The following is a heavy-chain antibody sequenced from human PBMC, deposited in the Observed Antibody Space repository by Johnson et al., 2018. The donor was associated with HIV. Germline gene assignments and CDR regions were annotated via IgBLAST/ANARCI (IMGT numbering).Heavy chain of an antibody. CDR1: GFTFDDYG. J-gene: IGHJ3*02. CDR2: INWNCGST. V-gene: IGHV3-20*04. CDR3: ARGLGSSWTGDAFDI. Sequence: VQLVESGGGVVRPGGSLRLSCAASGFTFDDYGMSWVRQAPGKGLEWVSGINWNCGSTGYADSVKGRFTISRDNSENTLYLQMSSLRAEDTAVYYCARGLGSSWTGDAFDIWGQGTMVTVSS. D-gene: IGHD6-13*01.